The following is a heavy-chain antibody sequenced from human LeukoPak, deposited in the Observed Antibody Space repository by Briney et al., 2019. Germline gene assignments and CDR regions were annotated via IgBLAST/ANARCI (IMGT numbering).Heavy chain of an antibody. CDR1: GFTFSRYW. Sequence: GGSLRLSCAASGFTFSRYWMSWVRQAPGKGLEWVANIKQEGSEKYYVDSVKGRSTLSRDNAKNSLYLQMNSLRAEDTAVYYCARWVRRSGLFDYWGQGTLVTVSS. CDR2: IKQEGSEK. CDR3: ARWVRRSGLFDY. D-gene: IGHD6-19*01. J-gene: IGHJ4*02. V-gene: IGHV3-7*01.